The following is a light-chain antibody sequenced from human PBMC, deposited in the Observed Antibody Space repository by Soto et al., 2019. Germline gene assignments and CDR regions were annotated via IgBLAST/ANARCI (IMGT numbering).Light chain of an antibody. CDR2: RAS. J-gene: IGKJ5*01. V-gene: IGKV3-15*01. CDR3: QQYSSPPS. Sequence: EIVMTQSPATLSVSPGKRATLSSRASQSVDSNLVWYQQKPGQSPRLLIFRASTRATGIPARFSGSGSGTEFTLTIGSLQPEDFAAYYCQQYSSPPSFGQGTRLEI. CDR1: QSVDSN.